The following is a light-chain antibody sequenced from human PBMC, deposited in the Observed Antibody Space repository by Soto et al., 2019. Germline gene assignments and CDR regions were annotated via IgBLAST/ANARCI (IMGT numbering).Light chain of an antibody. J-gene: IGLJ2*01. CDR3: HSSYVSRSGPV. Sequence: QSVLTQPPSVSGAPGQRVTISCTGSSSNIGAGYDVHWYQHLPGTAPKLLIYDNNNRPSGVPDRFSGSKSGTSASLAITGVQADDEAVYYYHSSYVSRSGPVFGGGTKLTVL. CDR2: DNN. CDR1: SSNIGAGYD. V-gene: IGLV1-40*01.